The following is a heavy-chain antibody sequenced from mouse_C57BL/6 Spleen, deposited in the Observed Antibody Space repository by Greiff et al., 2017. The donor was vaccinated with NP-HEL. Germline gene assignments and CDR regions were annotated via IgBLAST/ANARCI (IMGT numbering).Heavy chain of an antibody. CDR3: ERGGGSGYLYAMDY. CDR1: GFTFSSYA. D-gene: IGHD3-2*02. CDR2: ISDGGSYT. Sequence: EVQLVESGGGLVKPGGSLKLSCAASGFTFSSYAMSWVRQTPEKRLEWVATISDGGSYTYYPDNVKGRFTISRDNAKNNLYLQMSHLKSEDTAMYYCERGGGSGYLYAMDYWGQGTSVTVSS. J-gene: IGHJ4*01. V-gene: IGHV5-4*01.